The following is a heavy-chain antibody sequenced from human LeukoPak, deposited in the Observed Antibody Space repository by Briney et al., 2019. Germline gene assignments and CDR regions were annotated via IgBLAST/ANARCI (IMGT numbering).Heavy chain of an antibody. CDR3: ARGPGYGDYRVHYYFDY. D-gene: IGHD4-17*01. CDR2: IHYSGST. V-gene: IGHV4-59*11. J-gene: IGHJ4*02. CDR1: GDSIRNHY. Sequence: PSETLSLTCTVSGDSIRNHYWSWIRQPPGKGLECIGVIHYSGSTNYNPSVKSRVTISVDTSKNQFSLKLSSVTAADTAVYYCARGPGYGDYRVHYYFDYWGQGTLGTVSS.